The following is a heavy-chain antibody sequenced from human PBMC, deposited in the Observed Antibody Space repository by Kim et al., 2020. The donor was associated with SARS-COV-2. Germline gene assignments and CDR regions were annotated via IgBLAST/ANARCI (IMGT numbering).Heavy chain of an antibody. J-gene: IGHJ3*02. CDR1: GGSISSSSYY. D-gene: IGHD6-13*01. CDR2: IYYSGST. V-gene: IGHV4-39*01. CDR3: ARPVIAAAGSDAFDI. Sequence: SETLSLTCTVSGGSISSSSYYWGWIRQPPGKGLEWIGSIYYSGSTYYNPSLKSRVTISVDTSKNQFSLKLSSVTAVDTAVYYCARPVIAAAGSDAFDIWGQGTMVTVSS.